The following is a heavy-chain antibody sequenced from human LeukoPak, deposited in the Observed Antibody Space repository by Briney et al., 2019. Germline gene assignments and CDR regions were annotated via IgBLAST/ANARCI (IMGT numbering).Heavy chain of an antibody. V-gene: IGHV3-20*04. CDR3: ARLGYSSGWLVGAFDI. J-gene: IGHJ3*02. Sequence: GGSLRLSCAASGFTFDDYGMSWVRHAPGKGLEWVSGINWNGGSTGYADSVKGRFTISRDNAKNSLYLQMNSLRAEDTALYYCARLGYSSGWLVGAFDIWGQGTMVTVSS. CDR1: GFTFDDYG. D-gene: IGHD6-19*01. CDR2: INWNGGST.